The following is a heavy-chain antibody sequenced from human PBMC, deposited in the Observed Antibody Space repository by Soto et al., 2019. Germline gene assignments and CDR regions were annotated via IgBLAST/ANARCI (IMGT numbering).Heavy chain of an antibody. CDR2: IYASGST. Sequence: PSETLSLTCTVSGGSISSYYWSWIRQPAGKGLEWIGRIYASGSTNYNPSLKSRVTMSVDTSKNQFSLKLSSVTAADTAVYYCARDSPNRIAAAGEYYYYGMDVRGQGTTVTVSS. D-gene: IGHD6-13*01. CDR1: GGSISSYY. J-gene: IGHJ6*02. V-gene: IGHV4-4*07. CDR3: ARDSPNRIAAAGEYYYYGMDV.